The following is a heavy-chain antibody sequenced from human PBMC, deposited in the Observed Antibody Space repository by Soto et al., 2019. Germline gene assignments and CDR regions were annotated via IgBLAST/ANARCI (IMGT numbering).Heavy chain of an antibody. J-gene: IGHJ6*03. D-gene: IGHD2-15*01. V-gene: IGHV4-59*08. Sequence: SETLSLTCTVSGGSISSYYWSWIRQPPGKGLEWIGYIYYSGSTNYNPSLKSRVTISVDTSKNQFSLKLSSVTAADTAVYYCARHQNMTPNSYYYYYYMDVWGKGTTVTVSS. CDR3: ARHQNMTPNSYYYYYYMDV. CDR2: IYYSGST. CDR1: GGSISSYY.